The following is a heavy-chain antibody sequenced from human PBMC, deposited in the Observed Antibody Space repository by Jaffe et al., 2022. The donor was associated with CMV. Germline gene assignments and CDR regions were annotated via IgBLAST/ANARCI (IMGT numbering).Heavy chain of an antibody. CDR3: ARQPSPYYDFWAGYYYYGMDV. J-gene: IGHJ6*02. CDR2: MNPNSGNT. D-gene: IGHD3-3*01. Sequence: QVQLVQSGAEVKKPGASVKVSCKASGYTFTSYDINWVRQATGQGLEWMGWMNPNSGNTGYAQKFQGRVTMTRNTSISTAYMELSSLRSEDTAVYYCARQPSPYYDFWAGYYYYGMDVWGQGTTVTVSS. V-gene: IGHV1-8*01. CDR1: GYTFTSYD.